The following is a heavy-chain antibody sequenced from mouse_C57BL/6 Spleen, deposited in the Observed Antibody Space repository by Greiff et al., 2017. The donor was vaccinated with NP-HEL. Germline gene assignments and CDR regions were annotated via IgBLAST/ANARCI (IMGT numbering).Heavy chain of an antibody. V-gene: IGHV1-18*01. Sequence: EVQLQQSGPELVKPGASVKIPCKASGYTFTDYNMDWVKQSHGKSLEWIGDINPNNGGTIYNQKFKGKATLPVDKSSSTAYMELRSLTSEDTAVYYWARPAYYSNLYAMDYWGQGTSVTVSS. CDR1: GYTFTDYN. CDR2: INPNNGGT. D-gene: IGHD2-5*01. CDR3: ARPAYYSNLYAMDY. J-gene: IGHJ4*01.